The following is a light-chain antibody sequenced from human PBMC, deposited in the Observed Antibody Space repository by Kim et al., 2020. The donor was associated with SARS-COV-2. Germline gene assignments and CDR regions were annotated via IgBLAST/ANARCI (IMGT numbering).Light chain of an antibody. CDR2: GAS. CDR3: QQYNNWPRDT. Sequence: EIVMTQSPATLSVSPGDRATLSCRASQSVSSNLAWYQQKPGQAPRLLIYGASTRATGIPARFSGSGSGTEFTLTISSLQSEDFAVYYCQQYNNWPRDTFGQGTKLEI. J-gene: IGKJ2*01. V-gene: IGKV3-15*01. CDR1: QSVSSN.